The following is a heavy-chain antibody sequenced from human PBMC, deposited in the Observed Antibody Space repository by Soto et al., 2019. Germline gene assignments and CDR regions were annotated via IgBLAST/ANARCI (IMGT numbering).Heavy chain of an antibody. CDR3: ASLGGPVGGNYYYDGMDV. J-gene: IGHJ6*02. CDR1: GFSFSDSV. V-gene: IGHV3-73*02. Sequence: EVQLVESGGGLVQPGGSLTLSCAASGFSFSDSVMHWVRQASGKGLEWVGRIRSKANSYATAYAASVNGRITISRDDSKNTAYLQMSSLTTEDTAVYYWASLGGPVGGNYYYDGMDVWGQGTTVTVSS. D-gene: IGHD6-19*01. CDR2: IRSKANSYAT.